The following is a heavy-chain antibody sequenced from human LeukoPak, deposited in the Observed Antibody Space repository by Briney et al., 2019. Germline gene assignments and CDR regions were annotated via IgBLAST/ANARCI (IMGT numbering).Heavy chain of an antibody. CDR2: ISRRDNYT. V-gene: IGHV3-23*01. Sequence: GGSRRLSCAASGFAFSSYAMSWVPQPPGKGLEWVSVISRRDNYTYYADSVKGRFTISRDNSKNTLYLQMNSLRAEDTAVYYCAKVRGSGNFAALDSWGQGRIVSVSS. CDR3: AKVRGSGNFAALDS. J-gene: IGHJ3*02. D-gene: IGHD4-23*01. CDR1: GFAFSSYA.